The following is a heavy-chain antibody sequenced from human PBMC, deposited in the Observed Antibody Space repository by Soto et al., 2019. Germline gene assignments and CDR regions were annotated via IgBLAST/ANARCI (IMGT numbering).Heavy chain of an antibody. CDR3: TRVGVNYPVDY. Sequence: GSLRLSCTASGFTFGDHAMSWFRQAPGKGLEWVGFIRSKAYGGTTEYAASVKGRFTISRDDSKSIAYLQMNSLKTEDTAVYYCTRVGVNYPVDYWGQGTLVTVSS. CDR2: IRSKAYGGTT. D-gene: IGHD4-4*01. V-gene: IGHV3-49*03. J-gene: IGHJ4*02. CDR1: GFTFGDHA.